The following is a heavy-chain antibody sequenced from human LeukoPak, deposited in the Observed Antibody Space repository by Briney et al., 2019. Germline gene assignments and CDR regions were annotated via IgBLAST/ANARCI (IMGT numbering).Heavy chain of an antibody. Sequence: SQTLSLTCAISGDSVSSNTVAWNWIRQSPSRGLEWLGRTYYRSKWYYDYAVSVQGRITITPDTSTNQFSLQLKSVTPEDTAVYYCAREKPATFHIWGQGTMVTVSS. CDR2: TYYRSKWYY. D-gene: IGHD2-2*01. V-gene: IGHV6-1*01. J-gene: IGHJ3*02. CDR3: AREKPATFHI. CDR1: GDSVSSNTVA.